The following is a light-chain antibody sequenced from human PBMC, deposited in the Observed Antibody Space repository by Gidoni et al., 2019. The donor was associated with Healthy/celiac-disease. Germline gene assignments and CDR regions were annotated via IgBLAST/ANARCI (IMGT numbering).Light chain of an antibody. CDR2: LGS. V-gene: IGKV2-28*01. J-gene: IGKJ2*01. Sequence: DIVMTQSPLSLPATPGEPASISCRSSQSLLHSNGYNYLDWYLQKPGQSPQLLIYLGSNRASGVPDRFSGSGSGTDFTLNISRVEAEDVGVYYCMQALQTPLYTFGQGTKLEIK. CDR3: MQALQTPLYT. CDR1: QSLLHSNGYNY.